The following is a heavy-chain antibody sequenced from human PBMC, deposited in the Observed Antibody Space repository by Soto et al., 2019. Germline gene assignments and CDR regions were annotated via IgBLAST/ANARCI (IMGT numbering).Heavy chain of an antibody. Sequence: GGSLRLSCATSGFFFTSYAMNWVRQAPGKGLEWVSGISGSGGATSYAGSVKGRFIISRDNSKNTLFLQMNSLRAEDTAVYYCAKDAIMVSSSFNYFDFWGQGTLVTVSS. D-gene: IGHD6-13*01. V-gene: IGHV3-23*01. CDR3: AKDAIMVSSSFNYFDF. J-gene: IGHJ4*02. CDR1: GFFFTSYA. CDR2: ISGSGGAT.